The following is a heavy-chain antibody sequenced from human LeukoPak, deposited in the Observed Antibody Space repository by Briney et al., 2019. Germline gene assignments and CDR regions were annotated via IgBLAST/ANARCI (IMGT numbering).Heavy chain of an antibody. V-gene: IGHV4-59*08. CDR3: ALRRLTSAQIIEDNWFDP. Sequence: PSETLSLTCTVSGASISSFYWSWIRQPPGKGLEWIGHVHYSGSSNYYPSLKSRVTMSLDTSKNQFSLRLTSVTAADTAVYYCALRRLTSAQIIEDNWFDPWGQGTLVTVSS. J-gene: IGHJ5*02. CDR2: VHYSGSS. D-gene: IGHD2/OR15-2a*01. CDR1: GASISSFY.